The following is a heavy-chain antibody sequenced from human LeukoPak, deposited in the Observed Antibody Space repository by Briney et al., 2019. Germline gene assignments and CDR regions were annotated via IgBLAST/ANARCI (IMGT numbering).Heavy chain of an antibody. CDR1: GFTFSSYW. J-gene: IGHJ6*02. V-gene: IGHV3-7*01. D-gene: IGHD3-3*01. Sequence: GGSLRLSCAASGFTFSSYWMSWVRQAQGKGLEWVASIKQDGSEKYYVDSVKGRFTISRDNAKNSLYLQMNSLRAEDTAVYYCAREEFSIFGVVIPYYYYGMDVWGQGTTVTVSS. CDR3: AREEFSIFGVVIPYYYYGMDV. CDR2: IKQDGSEK.